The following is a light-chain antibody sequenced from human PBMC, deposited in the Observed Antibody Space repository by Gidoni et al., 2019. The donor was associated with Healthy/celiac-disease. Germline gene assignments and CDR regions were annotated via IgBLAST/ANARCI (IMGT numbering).Light chain of an antibody. J-gene: IGLJ2*01. CDR2: VNS. CDR3: QSYDSSLSGVV. Sequence: PSVSGAPGQRVTISCTGSSSNIGAGYEVHWYQQLPGTAPKLLIYVNSNRPSGVPDRFSGSKSGTSASLAITGLQAEDEADYYCQSYDSSLSGVVFGGGTKLTVL. CDR1: SSNIGAGYE. V-gene: IGLV1-40*01.